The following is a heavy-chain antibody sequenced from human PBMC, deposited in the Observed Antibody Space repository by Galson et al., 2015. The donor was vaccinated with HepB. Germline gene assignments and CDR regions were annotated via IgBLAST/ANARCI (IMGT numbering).Heavy chain of an antibody. V-gene: IGHV3-21*01. CDR1: GFTFSSYS. Sequence: SLRLSCAASGFTFSSYSMNWVRQAPGKGLEWVSSISSSSSYIYYADSVKGRFTISRDNATNSLYLQMNSLRAEDTAVYYCARDSSFGGVIAHDAFDIWGQGTMVTVSS. D-gene: IGHD3-16*02. CDR3: ARDSSFGGVIAHDAFDI. CDR2: ISSSSSYI. J-gene: IGHJ3*02.